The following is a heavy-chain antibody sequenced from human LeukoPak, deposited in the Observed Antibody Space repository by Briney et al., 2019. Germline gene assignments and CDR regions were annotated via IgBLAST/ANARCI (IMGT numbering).Heavy chain of an antibody. V-gene: IGHV1-46*01. Sequence: ASVKVSCKASGYTFTSYYMHWVRQAPGQGLEWMGVFIPSGSTTNYARKFQDRVTLTRDTSTTTVYMELSSLRSEDTAVYFCARETYNYGKSFDYWGQGALVTVSS. J-gene: IGHJ4*02. CDR1: GYTFTSYY. D-gene: IGHD5-18*01. CDR3: ARETYNYGKSFDY. CDR2: FIPSGSTT.